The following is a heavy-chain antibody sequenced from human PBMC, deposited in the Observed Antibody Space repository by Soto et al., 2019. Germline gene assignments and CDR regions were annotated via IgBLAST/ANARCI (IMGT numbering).Heavy chain of an antibody. J-gene: IGHJ4*02. V-gene: IGHV1-69*13. CDR2: IIPIFGTA. D-gene: IGHD5-18*01. CDR3: ARDRDTAMALGLN. Sequence: SVKVSCKASGGTLSSYAISWVRQAPGQGLEWMGGIIPIFGTANYAQKFQGRVTITADESTSTAYMELSSLRSGDTAVYYCARDRDTAMALGLNWGQGTLVTVSS. CDR1: GGTLSSYA.